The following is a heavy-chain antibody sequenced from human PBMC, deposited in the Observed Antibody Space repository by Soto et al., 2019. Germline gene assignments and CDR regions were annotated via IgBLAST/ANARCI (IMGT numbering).Heavy chain of an antibody. CDR2: IIPIFGTA. CDR3: ARDWPDCSSTSCNWFDP. J-gene: IGHJ5*02. Sequence: QVQLVQSGAEVKKPGSSVKVSCKASGGTFSSYAISWVRQAPGQGLEWMGGIIPIFGTANYAQKFQGRVTITADESTSTAYMELSSLRSEDTDVYYCARDWPDCSSTSCNWFDPWGQGTLVTVSS. V-gene: IGHV1-69*01. CDR1: GGTFSSYA. D-gene: IGHD2-2*01.